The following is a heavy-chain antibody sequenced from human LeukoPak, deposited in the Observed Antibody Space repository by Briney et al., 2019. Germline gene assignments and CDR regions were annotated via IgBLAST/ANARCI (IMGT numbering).Heavy chain of an antibody. CDR2: LKFDGKSK. V-gene: IGHV3-30*02. Sequence: GGSLRLSCVASGFTFNTYGLHWVCQAPGKGLEWGAFLKFDGKSKYYADSVKGRFTISRETSENTLYLQIDSLRPEDTAVYYCAKDDAPIFANAFDLWGQGTMVTVS. CDR1: GFTFNTYG. J-gene: IGHJ3*01. CDR3: AKDDAPIFANAFDL.